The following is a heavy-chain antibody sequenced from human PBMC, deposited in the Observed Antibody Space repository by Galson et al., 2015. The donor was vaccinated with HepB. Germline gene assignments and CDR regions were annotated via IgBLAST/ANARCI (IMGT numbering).Heavy chain of an antibody. D-gene: IGHD3-3*01. CDR3: TQDPTGDFWSGYYPLSYWFDH. J-gene: IGHJ5*02. V-gene: IGHV3-15*01. Sequence: SLRLSCAASGFTFSNACMSWVRQAPGKGLEWVGRIKSKTDSGTKDYAAPVKGRFTISRDDSKNTLYLQMNSLKTEDKAVYYCTQDPTGDFWSGYYPLSYWFDHWGQGTLVSVSS. CDR1: GFTFSNAC. CDR2: IKSKTDSGTK.